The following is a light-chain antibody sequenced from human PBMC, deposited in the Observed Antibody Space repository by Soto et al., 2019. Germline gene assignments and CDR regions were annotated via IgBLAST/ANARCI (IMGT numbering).Light chain of an antibody. CDR1: SGHSSYA. J-gene: IGLJ2*01. Sequence: QSVLTQSPSASASLGASVKLTCTLSSGHSSYAIAWHQQQPEKGPRYLMKLDSDGSHTKGDAIPYRFSGSSSGAERYLTISSLQCEDEADYYCQTWGTGIHVVFGGGTKLTVL. CDR2: LDSDGSH. CDR3: QTWGTGIHVV. V-gene: IGLV4-69*01.